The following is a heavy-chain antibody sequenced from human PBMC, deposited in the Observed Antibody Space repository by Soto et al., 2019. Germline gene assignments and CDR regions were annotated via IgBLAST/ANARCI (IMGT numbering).Heavy chain of an antibody. Sequence: ASVKVSCKASGYTFSSYYMNWVRQAPGQGLEWLGIINPSGGYTTYAQRFLGRVTMTSDTSTSTVHMELGSLTSEDTAVYYCARGRRFLVGTGPYDHWGQGTLVTVS. CDR2: INPSGGYT. V-gene: IGHV1-46*03. CDR1: GYTFSSYY. D-gene: IGHD2-8*02. CDR3: ARGRRFLVGTGPYDH. J-gene: IGHJ4*02.